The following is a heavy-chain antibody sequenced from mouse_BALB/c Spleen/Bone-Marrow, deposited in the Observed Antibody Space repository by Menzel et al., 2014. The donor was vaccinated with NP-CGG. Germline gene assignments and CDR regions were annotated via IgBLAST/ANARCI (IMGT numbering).Heavy chain of an antibody. Sequence: EVQRVESGAELVKPGASVKLSCTASGFNIKDTYMHWVKQRPEQSLEWVGRIGTANGNTKYDPKVQGKATITADTSSNPAHLLRSSLTAEDSAAYYWAKDWFDYWGQGTLVTVSA. V-gene: IGHV14-3*02. CDR1: GFNIKDTY. CDR3: AKDWFDY. J-gene: IGHJ3*01. CDR2: IGTANGNT.